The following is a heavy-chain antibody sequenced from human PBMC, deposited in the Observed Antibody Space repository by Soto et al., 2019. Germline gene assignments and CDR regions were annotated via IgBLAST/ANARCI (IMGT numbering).Heavy chain of an antibody. CDR2: INHGGIT. CDR3: ARQGAVTVMFYYHGMDV. D-gene: IGHD2-21*02. CDR1: GGSFGGYF. V-gene: IGHV4-34*02. Sequence: QVQLQQWGAGLLKPSETLSLTCDVYGGSFGGYFWSWIRQPPGKGLEWIGEINHGGITNYNPSLKSRITISVDTSKNQFSLKLSSVTAADAAVYYCARQGAVTVMFYYHGMDVWGKGTSVTVSS. J-gene: IGHJ6*04.